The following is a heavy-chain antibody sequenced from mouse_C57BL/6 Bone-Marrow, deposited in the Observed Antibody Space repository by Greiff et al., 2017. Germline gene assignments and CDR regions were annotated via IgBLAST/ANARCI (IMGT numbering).Heavy chain of an antibody. Sequence: VQLQQSGPELVKPGASVKMSCKASGYTFTDYHMHWVKQSHGKSLEWIGYINPNNGGTSYNQKFKGKDTLTVNKSSSTAYMELRSLTSEDSAVYYCARKGLGRLDYWGQGTTLTVAS. D-gene: IGHD4-1*01. J-gene: IGHJ2*01. CDR2: INPNNGGT. V-gene: IGHV1-22*01. CDR1: GYTFTDYH. CDR3: ARKGLGRLDY.